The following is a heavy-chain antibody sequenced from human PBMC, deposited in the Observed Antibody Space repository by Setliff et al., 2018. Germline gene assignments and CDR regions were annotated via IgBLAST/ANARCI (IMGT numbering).Heavy chain of an antibody. CDR1: GGSISGYY. V-gene: IGHV4-59*01. CDR3: ARGGYNGYAVFDD. Sequence: PSETLSLTCTVSGGSISGYYWSWIRQPPGKGLEWIGNIYYTGSPGYSPSLRSRGTISVDTSKNKFSLSLSSVTAADTAVYYCARGGYNGYAVFDDWGQGALVTVSS. CDR2: IYYTGSP. D-gene: IGHD5-12*01. J-gene: IGHJ4*02.